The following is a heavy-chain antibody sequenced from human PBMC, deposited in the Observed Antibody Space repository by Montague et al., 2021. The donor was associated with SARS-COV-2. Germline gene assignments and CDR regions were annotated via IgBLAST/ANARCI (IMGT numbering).Heavy chain of an antibody. CDR2: IYYTGET. D-gene: IGHD3-3*01. V-gene: IGHV4-59*07. CDR3: ARFWSGYVDK. J-gene: IGHJ4*02. CDR1: GGSIRSYY. Sequence: SDTLSLTCSFSGGSIRSYYWSWIRLPPGKALEWLGYIYYTGETTHDPSLKSRVTISVDTSRSQFSLRLTSVTAADTAVYFCARFWSGYVDKWSQGTLVTVSS.